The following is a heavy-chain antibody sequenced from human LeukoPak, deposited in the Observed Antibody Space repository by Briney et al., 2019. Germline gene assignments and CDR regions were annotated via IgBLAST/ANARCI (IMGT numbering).Heavy chain of an antibody. CDR1: GGSISSYY. J-gene: IGHJ4*02. V-gene: IGHV4-59*01. Sequence: SETLSLTCTVSGGSISSYYWSWIRQPPGKGLEWIGYIYYSGSTNYNPSLKSRVTISVDTSKNQFSLKLSSVTAADTAVYYCARARDGYNSDYFDYWGQGTLVTVSP. D-gene: IGHD5-24*01. CDR3: ARARDGYNSDYFDY. CDR2: IYYSGST.